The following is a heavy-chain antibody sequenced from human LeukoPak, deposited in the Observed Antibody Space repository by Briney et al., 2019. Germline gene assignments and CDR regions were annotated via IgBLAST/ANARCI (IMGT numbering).Heavy chain of an antibody. CDR1: GYTFTSYG. CDR2: MNPNSGNT. Sequence: ASVKVSCKASGYTFTSYGISWVRQAPGQGLEWMGWMNPNSGNTGYAQKFQGRATMTRNTSISTAYMELSSLRSEDTAVYYCARGVPPEYYDFWSGYYFDYWGQGTLVTVSS. J-gene: IGHJ4*02. CDR3: ARGVPPEYYDFWSGYYFDY. V-gene: IGHV1-8*02. D-gene: IGHD3-3*01.